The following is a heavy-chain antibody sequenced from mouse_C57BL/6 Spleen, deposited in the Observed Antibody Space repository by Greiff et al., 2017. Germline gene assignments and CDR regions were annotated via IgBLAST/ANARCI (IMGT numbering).Heavy chain of an antibody. V-gene: IGHV1-64*01. Sequence: QVQLQQPGAELVKPGASVKLSCKASGYTFTSYWMHWVKQRPGQGLEWIGMIHPNSGSSNYNEKFKSKATLTVDKSSSTAYMQLSSLTSEDSAVYYRARDYYSNYVDDAMDYWGQGTSVTVSS. D-gene: IGHD2-5*01. CDR2: IHPNSGSS. J-gene: IGHJ4*01. CDR1: GYTFTSYW. CDR3: ARDYYSNYVDDAMDY.